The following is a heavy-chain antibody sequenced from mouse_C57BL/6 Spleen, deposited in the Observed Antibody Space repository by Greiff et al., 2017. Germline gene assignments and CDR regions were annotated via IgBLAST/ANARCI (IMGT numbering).Heavy chain of an antibody. CDR2: ISSGSSTI. D-gene: IGHD2-4*01. CDR1: GFTFSDYG. V-gene: IGHV5-17*01. J-gene: IGHJ1*03. Sequence: EVKLQESGGGLVKPGGSLKLSCAASGFTFSDYGMHWVRQAPEKGLEWVAYISSGSSTIYYADTVKGRFTISRDNAKNTLFLQMTSLRSEDTAMYYCAGRGYDYDPYWYFDVWGTGTTVTVSS. CDR3: AGRGYDYDPYWYFDV.